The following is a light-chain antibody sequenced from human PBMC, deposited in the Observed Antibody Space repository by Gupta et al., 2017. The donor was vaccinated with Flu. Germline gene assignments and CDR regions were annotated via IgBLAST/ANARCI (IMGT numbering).Light chain of an antibody. Sequence: QSALTQPASVSGSPGPSITISCTGTSSDVGGYNYVSWYQQHPGKAPKLMIYEVSNRPSGVSNRFSGSKSGNTASLTISGLQAEDEADYCCSSYTSSSTLVFGTGTKVTVL. J-gene: IGLJ1*01. V-gene: IGLV2-14*01. CDR3: SSYTSSSTLV. CDR2: EVS. CDR1: SSDVGGYNY.